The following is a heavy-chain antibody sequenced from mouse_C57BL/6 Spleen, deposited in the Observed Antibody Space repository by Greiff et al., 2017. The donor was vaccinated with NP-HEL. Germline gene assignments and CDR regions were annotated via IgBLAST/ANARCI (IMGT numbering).Heavy chain of an antibody. CDR2: IYPGDGDT. V-gene: IGHV1-82*01. D-gene: IGHD1-1*01. CDR3: ARAISRYFDY. Sequence: VQLQQSGPELVKPGASVKISCKASGYAFSSSWMNWVKQRPGKGLEWIGRIYPGDGDTNYNGKFKGKATLTADKSSSTAYMQLSSLTSEDSAVYFCARAISRYFDYWGQGTTLTVSS. CDR1: GYAFSSSW. J-gene: IGHJ2*01.